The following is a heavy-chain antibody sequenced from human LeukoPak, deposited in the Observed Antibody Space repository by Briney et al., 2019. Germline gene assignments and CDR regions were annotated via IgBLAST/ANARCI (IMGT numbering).Heavy chain of an antibody. CDR2: ISGGGVTT. D-gene: IGHD1-26*01. CDR1: GFTSIAYA. Sequence: GGSLRLSCVGSGFTSIAYALTWARQAPGKGLEWVSGISGGGVTTYYADSVKGRFTISRDNSKNTLYLQMNSLRAEDTAVYYCAKDPLPRGDWGQGTLVTVSS. V-gene: IGHV3-23*01. CDR3: AKDPLPRGD. J-gene: IGHJ4*02.